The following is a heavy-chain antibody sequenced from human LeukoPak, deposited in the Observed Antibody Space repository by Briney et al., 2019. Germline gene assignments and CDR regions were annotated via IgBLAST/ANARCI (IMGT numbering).Heavy chain of an antibody. V-gene: IGHV3-53*01. CDR3: ARVGYSYGPYFDY. CDR2: IYSGGST. D-gene: IGHD5-18*01. J-gene: IGHJ4*02. CDR1: GFTVSSNY. Sequence: PGGSLRLSCAASGFTVSSNYMSWVRQAPGKGLVWVSVIYSGGSTYYADSVKGRFTISRDNSKNTLYLQMNSLRAEDTAVYYCARVGYSYGPYFDYWGQGTLVTVSS.